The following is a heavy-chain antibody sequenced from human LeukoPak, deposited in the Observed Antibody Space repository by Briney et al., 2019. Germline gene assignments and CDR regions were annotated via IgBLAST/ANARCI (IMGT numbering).Heavy chain of an antibody. CDR3: ARDRGINAFDI. CDR2: ISGSGDNT. Sequence: PGGSLRLSCAASGFTFSSYWMHWVRQAPGKGLEWVSVISGSGDNTYYADSVKGRFTISRDNSKNTLYLQMNSLRAEDTAVYYCARDRGINAFDIWGQGTMVTVSS. V-gene: IGHV3-23*01. CDR1: GFTFSSYW. J-gene: IGHJ3*02. D-gene: IGHD3-10*01.